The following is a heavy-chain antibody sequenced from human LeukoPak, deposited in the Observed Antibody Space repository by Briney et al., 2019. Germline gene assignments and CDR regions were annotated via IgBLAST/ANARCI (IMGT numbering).Heavy chain of an antibody. D-gene: IGHD3-10*01. CDR1: GFTFSSYA. Sequence: GGSLRLSCAASGFTFSSYAMHWVRQAPGKGLEWVAVISYDGSNKYYADSVEGRFTISRDNSKNTLYLQMNSLRAEDTAVYYCASQSYGLFEYWGQGTLVTVSS. V-gene: IGHV3-30*04. J-gene: IGHJ4*02. CDR3: ASQSYGLFEY. CDR2: ISYDGSNK.